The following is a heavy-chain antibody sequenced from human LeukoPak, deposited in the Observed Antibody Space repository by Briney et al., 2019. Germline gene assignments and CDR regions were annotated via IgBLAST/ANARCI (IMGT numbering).Heavy chain of an antibody. CDR1: GGSISSSIYY. J-gene: IGHJ5*02. D-gene: IGHD2-15*01. V-gene: IGHV4-39*07. Sequence: PSETLSLTCTVSGGSISSSIYYWGWIRQPPGKGLEWIGSIYYSGSTYYNPSLKSRVTISVDTSKNQFSLKLSSVTAADTAVYYCARDSSGYCSGGSCLQNWFDPWGQGTLVTVPS. CDR2: IYYSGST. CDR3: ARDSSGYCSGGSCLQNWFDP.